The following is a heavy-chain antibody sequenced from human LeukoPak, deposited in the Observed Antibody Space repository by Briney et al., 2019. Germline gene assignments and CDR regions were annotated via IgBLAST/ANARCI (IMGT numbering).Heavy chain of an antibody. J-gene: IGHJ3*01. CDR3: ARGGGGVDEDAFDV. CDR2: INHDGSRK. V-gene: IGHV3-7*04. D-gene: IGHD3-16*01. CDR1: GFTFSSYW. Sequence: GGSLRLSCAASGFTFSSYWMSWVRQAPGKGLEWVANINHDGSRKYYVDSVKGRFTISRDNAKNSLYLQMNSLRAEDTAVYYWARGGGGVDEDAFDVWGQGTMVTVS.